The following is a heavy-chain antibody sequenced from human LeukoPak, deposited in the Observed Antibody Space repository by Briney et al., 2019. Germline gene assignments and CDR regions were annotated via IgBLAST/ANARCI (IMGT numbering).Heavy chain of an antibody. CDR1: GGTFSSYA. CDR3: ASSSSLNYYYMDV. Sequence: SVKVSCKASGGTFSSYAISWVRQAPGQGLEWMGGIIPIFGTANYAQKFQGRVTITTDESTSTAYMELSSLRSEGTAVYYCASSSSLNYYYMDVWGKGTTVTVSS. J-gene: IGHJ6*03. D-gene: IGHD6-6*01. CDR2: IIPIFGTA. V-gene: IGHV1-69*05.